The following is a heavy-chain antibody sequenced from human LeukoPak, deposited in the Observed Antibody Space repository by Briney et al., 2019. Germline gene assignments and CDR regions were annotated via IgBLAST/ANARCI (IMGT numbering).Heavy chain of an antibody. CDR2: IYYSGST. V-gene: IGHV4-39*01. Sequence: SETLSLTCTVSGDSISSNSYYSGWIRQPPGEGLEWIGSIYYSGSTYYNPSLKSRVTISVDTSKNQFFLKLSSVTAADTAVYYCARHIRQQTFDPWGQGTLVTVSS. J-gene: IGHJ5*02. CDR3: ARHIRQQTFDP. D-gene: IGHD6-13*01. CDR1: GDSISSNSYY.